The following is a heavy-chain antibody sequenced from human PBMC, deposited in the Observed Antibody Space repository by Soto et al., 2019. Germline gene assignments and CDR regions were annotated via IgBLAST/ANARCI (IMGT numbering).Heavy chain of an antibody. CDR1: GYTFTSYA. CDR3: AREGRFGDYLDY. J-gene: IGHJ4*02. D-gene: IGHD3-10*01. V-gene: IGHV1-3*01. Sequence: GASVKVSCKASGYTFTSYAIHWVRQAPGQRLEYMGWINAGSGDTKYSQKFQGRITVTRDTSARTAYMELSSLRSEDTAVYYCAREGRFGDYLDYRGQRTLVTVSS. CDR2: INAGSGDT.